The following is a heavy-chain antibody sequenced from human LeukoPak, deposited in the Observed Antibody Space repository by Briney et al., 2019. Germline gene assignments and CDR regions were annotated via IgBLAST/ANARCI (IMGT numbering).Heavy chain of an antibody. V-gene: IGHV4-31*03. J-gene: IGHJ4*02. Sequence: SETLSLTCTVSGGSISSGGYYWSWIRQHPGKGLEWIGYIYYSGSTYYNPSLKSRVTISVDTSKNQFSLKLSSVTAADTAVYYCARSVITFGGVIVLDYYFDYWGQGTLVTVPS. CDR2: IYYSGST. CDR3: ARSVITFGGVIVLDYYFDY. D-gene: IGHD3-16*02. CDR1: GGSISSGGYY.